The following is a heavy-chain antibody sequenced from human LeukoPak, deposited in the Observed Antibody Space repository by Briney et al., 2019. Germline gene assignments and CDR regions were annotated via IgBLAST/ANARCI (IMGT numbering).Heavy chain of an antibody. D-gene: IGHD3-16*01. V-gene: IGHV3-7*03. CDR1: GFTFSSYW. Sequence: GGSLRLSCAASGFTFSSYWMSWVRQAPGKGMEWVANIRRDGSAKYYVDSVKGRFTISRDNARNSVYLQMNSLKTEDTAVYYCARGWGAMAPCDYWGQGTLVTVSS. J-gene: IGHJ4*02. CDR3: ARGWGAMAPCDY. CDR2: IRRDGSAK.